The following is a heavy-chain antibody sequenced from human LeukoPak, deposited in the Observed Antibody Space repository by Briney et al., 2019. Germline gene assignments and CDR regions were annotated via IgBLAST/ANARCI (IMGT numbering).Heavy chain of an antibody. J-gene: IGHJ4*02. CDR1: GGSISSSSYY. Sequence: SETPSLTCTVSGGSISSSSYYWGWIRQPPGKGLEWIGSIYYSGSTYYNPSLKSRVTISVDTSKNQFSLKLSSVTAADTAVYYCATVAVVAATPDYWGQGTLVTVSS. V-gene: IGHV4-39*07. CDR2: IYYSGST. D-gene: IGHD2-15*01. CDR3: ATVAVVAATPDY.